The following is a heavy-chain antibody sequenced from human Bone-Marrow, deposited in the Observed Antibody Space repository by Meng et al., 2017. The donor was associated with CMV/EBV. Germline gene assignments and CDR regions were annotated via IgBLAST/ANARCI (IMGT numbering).Heavy chain of an antibody. CDR3: AREVRYCSSTSCLDAFDI. CDR1: GGSISSSSYY. J-gene: IGHJ3*02. CDR2: IYYSGST. Sequence: SETLSLTCTVSGGSISSSSYYWGWIRQPPGKGLEWIGSIYYSGSTYYNPSLKSRVTISVDTSKNQFSLKLSSVTAADTAVYYCAREVRYCSSTSCLDAFDIWGQGTMVTVSS. D-gene: IGHD2-2*01. V-gene: IGHV4-39*02.